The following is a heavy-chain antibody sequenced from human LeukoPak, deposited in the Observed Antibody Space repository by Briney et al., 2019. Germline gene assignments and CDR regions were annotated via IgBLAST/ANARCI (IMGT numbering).Heavy chain of an antibody. CDR3: ARIGPILGAAWVDY. D-gene: IGHD3-3*02. Sequence: SETLSLTCTVSGGSISSSYWSWIRQPPGKGLEWIGYIYYSGSTNYNPSLKSRVTISVDTSKNQFSLRLSSVTAVDTAVYYCARIGPILGAAWVDYWGQGTLVSVSS. CDR1: GGSISSSY. V-gene: IGHV4-59*12. J-gene: IGHJ4*02. CDR2: IYYSGST.